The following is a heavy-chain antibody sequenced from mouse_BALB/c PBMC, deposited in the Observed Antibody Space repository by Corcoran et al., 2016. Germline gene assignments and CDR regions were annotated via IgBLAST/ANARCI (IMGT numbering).Heavy chain of an antibody. V-gene: IGHV1-9*01. Sequence: QVQLQQSRAELMKPGASVKMSCRATGYTFSSYWIVWIKQRPGHGLEWIGEILPSSGSTNYNEPFKGKTTFTEDTSYNTAYMQLSSLTSEDSAVYYCARQGGTYWGQGTLVTVSA. CDR3: ARQGGTY. J-gene: IGHJ3*01. CDR1: GYTFSSYW. CDR2: ILPSSGST.